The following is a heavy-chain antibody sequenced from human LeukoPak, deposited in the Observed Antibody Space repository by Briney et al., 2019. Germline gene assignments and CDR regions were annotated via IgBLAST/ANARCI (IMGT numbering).Heavy chain of an antibody. V-gene: IGHV3-21*01. CDR1: GFTFSSYS. CDR3: AREPTGIIL. J-gene: IGHJ4*02. Sequence: GGSLRLSCAASGFTFSSYSMNRVRQTPGKGLEWGSSISSTSAYISYAASVKGRFTISRDNAKISLYLQMNSLRVEDTAMYYCAREPTGIILWGQGTLVTVSS. CDR2: ISSTSAYI. D-gene: IGHD5-18*01.